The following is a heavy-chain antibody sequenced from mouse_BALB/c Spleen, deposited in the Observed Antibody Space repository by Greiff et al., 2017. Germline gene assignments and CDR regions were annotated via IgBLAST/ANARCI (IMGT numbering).Heavy chain of an antibody. J-gene: IGHJ2*01. CDR1: GFSLTSYG. CDR2: IWAGGST. CDR3: ARDFHDGYPYYFDY. D-gene: IGHD2-3*01. Sequence: VQLQQSGPGLVAPSQSLSITCTVSGFSLTSYGVHWVRQPPGKGLEWLGVIWAGGSTKYNSALMSRLSISKDNSKSQVFLKMNSLQTDDTAMYYCARDFHDGYPYYFDYWGQGTTLTVSS. V-gene: IGHV2-9*02.